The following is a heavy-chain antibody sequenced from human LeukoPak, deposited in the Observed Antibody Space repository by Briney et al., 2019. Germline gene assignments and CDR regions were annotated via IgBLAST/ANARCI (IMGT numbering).Heavy chain of an antibody. Sequence: SLKVSCKASVGTFSSYAISWVRQAPGQGLEWMGGIIPIFGTANYAQKFQGRVTITADESTSTAYMELSSLRSEDTAVYYCASPHVLLWFGELNYWGQGTLVTVSS. D-gene: IGHD3-10*01. V-gene: IGHV1-69*13. CDR3: ASPHVLLWFGELNY. CDR1: VGTFSSYA. CDR2: IIPIFGTA. J-gene: IGHJ4*02.